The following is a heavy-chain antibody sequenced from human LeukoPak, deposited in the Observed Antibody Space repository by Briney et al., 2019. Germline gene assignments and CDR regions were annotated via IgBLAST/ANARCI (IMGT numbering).Heavy chain of an antibody. V-gene: IGHV4-34*01. CDR1: GGSLSGYY. D-gene: IGHD5-12*01. Sequence: QPSETLSLTCALYGGSLSGYYWSWIRQPPGKRLEWIGENNHSGSTNYNPSLKSRVTISIDTSKNQFSLKLTSVTAADTAVYYCARGLPDYHYYYYYMDVWGKGTTVTVSS. CDR2: NNHSGST. J-gene: IGHJ6*03. CDR3: ARGLPDYHYYYYYMDV.